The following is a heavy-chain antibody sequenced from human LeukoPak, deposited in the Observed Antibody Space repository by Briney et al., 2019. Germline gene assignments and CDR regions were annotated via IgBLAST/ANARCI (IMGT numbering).Heavy chain of an antibody. CDR2: ISYDGSNK. CDR1: GFTFSSYA. D-gene: IGHD3-3*01. CDR3: ARTDFWSGSDYYGMDV. Sequence: GGSLRLSCAVSGFTFSSYAMHWVRQAPGKGLEWVAVISYDGSNKYYADSVKGRFTISRDNSKNTLYLQMNSLRAEDTAVYYCARTDFWSGSDYYGMDVWGQGTTVTVSS. J-gene: IGHJ6*02. V-gene: IGHV3-30-3*01.